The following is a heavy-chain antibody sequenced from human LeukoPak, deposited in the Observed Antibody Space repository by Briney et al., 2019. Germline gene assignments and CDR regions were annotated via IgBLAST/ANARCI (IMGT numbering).Heavy chain of an antibody. CDR1: GFTFSDYY. V-gene: IGHV3-11*01. J-gene: IGHJ4*02. Sequence: GGSLRLSCAASGFTFSDYYMSWIRQAPGKGLGWVSYISSSGSTIYYADSVKGRFTISRDNAKNSLYLQMNSLRAEDTAVYYCARAVRDILTGYYSYYFDYWGQGTLVTVSS. CDR3: ARAVRDILTGYYSYYFDY. CDR2: ISSSGSTI. D-gene: IGHD3-9*01.